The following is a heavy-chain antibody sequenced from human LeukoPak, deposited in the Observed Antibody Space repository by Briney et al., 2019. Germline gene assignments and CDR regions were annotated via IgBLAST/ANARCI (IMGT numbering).Heavy chain of an antibody. CDR2: ISYDGSNE. V-gene: IGHV3-30*03. CDR1: GFTFSNYG. CDR3: ARDGPPADSRSGYHSPYFDY. D-gene: IGHD3-3*01. Sequence: GGSLRLSCAASGFTFSNYGMHWVRQAPGKGLEWVAVISYDGSNEYYADSVKGRFTISRDNSKNTLLLQMNSLRAEDTAVYYCARDGPPADSRSGYHSPYFDYWGQGTLVTVSS. J-gene: IGHJ4*02.